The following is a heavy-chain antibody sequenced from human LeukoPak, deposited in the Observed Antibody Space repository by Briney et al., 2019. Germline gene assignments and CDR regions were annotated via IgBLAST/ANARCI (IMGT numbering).Heavy chain of an antibody. J-gene: IGHJ6*03. Sequence: SETLSLTCTVSGGSIISYYWSWVRQSAGKGLEGIGRIYPSGSTEYNTSLKSRVTISVDMSKKQFSLKLTSVTAADTAVYYCARLKFYDSTGYTPGYYMDVWGKGTPVTVSS. V-gene: IGHV4-4*07. CDR1: GGSIISYY. CDR2: IYPSGST. CDR3: ARLKFYDSTGYTPGYYMDV. D-gene: IGHD3-22*01.